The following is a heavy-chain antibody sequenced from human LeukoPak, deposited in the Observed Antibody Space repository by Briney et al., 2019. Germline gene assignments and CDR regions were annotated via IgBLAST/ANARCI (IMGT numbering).Heavy chain of an antibody. CDR1: GGSISSNNW. CDR3: ARAATGYFRWDY. Sequence: PSGTLSLTCAVSGGSISSNNWWSWVRQHPGKGLEWIGEIYHSGSTNYNPSLKSRVTISVDNSKNQFSPKLTSVTAADTAVYYCARAATGYFRWDYWGQGTLVTVSS. J-gene: IGHJ4*02. V-gene: IGHV4-4*02. CDR2: IYHSGST. D-gene: IGHD5-12*01.